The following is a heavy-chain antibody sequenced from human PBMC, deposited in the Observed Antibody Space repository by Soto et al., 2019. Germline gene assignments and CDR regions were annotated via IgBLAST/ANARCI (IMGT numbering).Heavy chain of an antibody. V-gene: IGHV1-69*01. CDR1: GGTFSSYA. CDR2: IIPIMGTA. CDR3: ASHSSGYYYYGMDV. Sequence: QVQLVQSGAEVKKPGSSVKVSCKASGGTFSSYAISWVRQAPGQGLEWMGGIIPIMGTANYAQRFQGRVTISADESKSTDYMELSSLRSEDTAVYYCASHSSGYYYYGMDVWGQGTTVTVSS. J-gene: IGHJ6*02. D-gene: IGHD1-26*01.